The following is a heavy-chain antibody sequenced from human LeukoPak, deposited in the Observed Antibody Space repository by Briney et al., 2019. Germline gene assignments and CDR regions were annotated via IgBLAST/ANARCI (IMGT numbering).Heavy chain of an antibody. D-gene: IGHD5-12*01. V-gene: IGHV3-66*01. Sequence: GGSLRLSCAASEFSVGSNYMTWVRQAPGKGLEWVSLIYSGGSTYYADSVKGRFTISRDNSKNTLYLQMNSLRAEDTAVYYCARVRNSGFRYVGSWGQGTLVTVSS. J-gene: IGHJ4*02. CDR3: ARVRNSGFRYVGS. CDR1: EFSVGSNY. CDR2: IYSGGST.